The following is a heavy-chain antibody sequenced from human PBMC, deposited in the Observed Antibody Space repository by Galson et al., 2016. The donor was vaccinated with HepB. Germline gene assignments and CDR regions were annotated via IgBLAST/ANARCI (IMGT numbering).Heavy chain of an antibody. Sequence: SETLSLTCTVSGDSIINSPYYWGWLRQPPGKGLEWIGSIHNSGIAFYTPSLKSRVTISLDTSKNQFSLKVNSVTAADTAVYYCAREQGSRAGYFYWGQGTLVTVSS. V-gene: IGHV4-39*07. CDR3: AREQGSRAGYFY. CDR2: IHNSGIA. J-gene: IGHJ4*02. D-gene: IGHD3-9*01. CDR1: GDSIINSPYY.